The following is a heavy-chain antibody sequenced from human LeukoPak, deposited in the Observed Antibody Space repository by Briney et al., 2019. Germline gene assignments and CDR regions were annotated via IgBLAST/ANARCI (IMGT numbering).Heavy chain of an antibody. D-gene: IGHD3-22*01. V-gene: IGHV3-9*01. CDR2: ISWNSGSI. CDR1: GFTFDDYA. J-gene: IGHJ4*02. Sequence: GGSLRLSCAASGFTFDDYAMHWVRQAPGKGLEWVSGISWNSGSIGYADSVKGRFTISRDNAKNSLYLQMNSLRAENTALYYCAREYDSSGYYYESYYFDYWGQGTLVTVSS. CDR3: AREYDSSGYYYESYYFDY.